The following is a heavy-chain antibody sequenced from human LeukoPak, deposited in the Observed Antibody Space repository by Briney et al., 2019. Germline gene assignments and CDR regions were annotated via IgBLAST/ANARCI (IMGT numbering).Heavy chain of an antibody. D-gene: IGHD3-10*01. V-gene: IGHV3-33*01. CDR3: ARASGPFDY. CDR1: GFTFSTYG. CDR2: IWNDGSNK. J-gene: IGHJ4*02. Sequence: GGSLRLSCAASGFTFSTYGLHWVRQAPGRGLEWVAVIWNDGSNKYYADSMKGRFTISRDNSKSTLYLQMNSLRAEDTAVYSCARASGPFDYWGQGTLVTVSS.